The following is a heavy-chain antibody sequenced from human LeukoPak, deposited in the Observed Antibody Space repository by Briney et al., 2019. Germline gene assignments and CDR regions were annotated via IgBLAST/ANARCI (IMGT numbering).Heavy chain of an antibody. D-gene: IGHD3-9*01. CDR1: GYTFTDYT. J-gene: IGHJ1*01. Sequence: ASVKVSCKASGYTFTDYTMHWLRQAPGQRLDWMGWINGGSGNTKYSPEFQGRVTITRDTSASTAYMELSSLRSEDTAVYYCARDSSEFRSLIFHWGQGTLVTVSS. V-gene: IGHV1-3*03. CDR2: INGGSGNT. CDR3: ARDSSEFRSLIFH.